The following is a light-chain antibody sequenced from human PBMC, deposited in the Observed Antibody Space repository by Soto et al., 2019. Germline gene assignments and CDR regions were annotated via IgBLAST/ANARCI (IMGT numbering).Light chain of an antibody. J-gene: IGKJ2*01. CDR2: GAS. Sequence: EIVLTQSPGTLSLSPGERATLSCRASQSVNSNFLAWYQQKPGQAPRLLIYGASSRATDIPDRFSGSGSGTDFTLTISRLEPEDFAVYYCQQYDSSTPNTFGQGTKLEI. V-gene: IGKV3-20*01. CDR3: QQYDSSTPNT. CDR1: QSVNSNF.